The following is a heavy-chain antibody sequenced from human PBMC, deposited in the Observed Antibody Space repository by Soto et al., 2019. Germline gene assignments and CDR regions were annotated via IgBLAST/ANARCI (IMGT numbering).Heavy chain of an antibody. Sequence: GSLRLSCAASGFTFSNAWMSWVRQAPGKGLEWVGRIKSKTDGGTTDYAAPVKGRFTISRDDSKNTLYLQMNSLKTEHTAVYYCTRGGASYYYYGMDVWGQGTTVTVSS. V-gene: IGHV3-15*01. CDR3: TRGGASYYYYGMDV. J-gene: IGHJ6*02. CDR2: IKSKTDGGTT. CDR1: GFTFSNAW.